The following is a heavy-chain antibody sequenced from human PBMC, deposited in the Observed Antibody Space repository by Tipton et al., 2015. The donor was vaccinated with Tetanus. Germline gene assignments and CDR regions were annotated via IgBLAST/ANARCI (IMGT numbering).Heavy chain of an antibody. CDR2: IYYRGST. CDR3: ARGDGSTLHY. J-gene: IGHJ4*02. Sequence: LRLSCTVSGGSISTYYWSWIRQPPGKGLEWIGYIYYRGSTNYHPSLKSRVTMSVDTSKNQFSLNLSSVTAADTAVYYCARGDGSTLHYWGQGTLVTVSS. D-gene: IGHD5-24*01. V-gene: IGHV4-59*01. CDR1: GGSISTYY.